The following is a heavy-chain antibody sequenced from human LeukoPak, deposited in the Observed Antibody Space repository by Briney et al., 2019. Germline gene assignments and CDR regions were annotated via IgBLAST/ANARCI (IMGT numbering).Heavy chain of an antibody. CDR3: ARTRRDGYNYEVDYFDY. J-gene: IGHJ4*02. V-gene: IGHV1-69*05. CDR2: IIPIFGTA. Sequence: ASVKVSCKASGGTFSSYAISWVRQAPGQGLEWMGGIIPIFGTANYAQKLQGRVTMTTDTSTSTADMELRSLRSDDTAVYYCARTRRDGYNYEVDYFDYWGQGTLVTVSS. D-gene: IGHD5-24*01. CDR1: GGTFSSYA.